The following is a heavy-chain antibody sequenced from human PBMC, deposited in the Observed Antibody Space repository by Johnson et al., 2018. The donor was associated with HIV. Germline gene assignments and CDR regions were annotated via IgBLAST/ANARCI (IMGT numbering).Heavy chain of an antibody. V-gene: IGHV3-13*01. D-gene: IGHD3-22*01. CDR1: GFTFSRYD. CDR3: TRGGRLTYYHDSSGYSYDAFDI. J-gene: IGHJ3*02. Sequence: VQLVESGGGLVQPGGSLRLSCAASGFTFSRYDMHWVRQATGKGLEWVSGIGTAGDTYYPGSVKGRFTISRENAKNSFYLQMTILRAGYTAVYYCTRGGRLTYYHDSSGYSYDAFDIWGQGTMVTVSS. CDR2: IGTAGDT.